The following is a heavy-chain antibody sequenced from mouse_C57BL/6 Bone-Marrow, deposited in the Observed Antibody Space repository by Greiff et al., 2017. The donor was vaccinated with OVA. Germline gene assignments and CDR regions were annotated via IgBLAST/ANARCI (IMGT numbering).Heavy chain of an antibody. CDR1: GYTFTSYW. CDR3: ARQLRLHGRGAMDY. Sequence: QVHVKQPGAELVKPGASVKMSCKASGYTFTSYWITWVKQRPGQGLEWIGDIYPGSGSTNYNEKFKSKATLTVDTSSSTAYMQLSSLTSEDSAVYYCARQLRLHGRGAMDYWGQGTSVTVSS. V-gene: IGHV1-55*01. J-gene: IGHJ4*01. D-gene: IGHD3-2*02. CDR2: IYPGSGST.